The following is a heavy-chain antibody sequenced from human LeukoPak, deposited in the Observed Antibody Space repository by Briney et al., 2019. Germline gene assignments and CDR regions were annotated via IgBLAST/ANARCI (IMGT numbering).Heavy chain of an antibody. D-gene: IGHD2-2*01. CDR2: INSDGSWT. CDR3: VSFYETY. V-gene: IGHV3-74*01. CDR1: GHSL. Sequence: GRSLRLSCAASGHSLIHWVSQAPGQGLVWDSHINSDGSWTSYADSVKRRFTISKDNAKYTGYRQMNNLRAEDTAVYYCVSFYETYWGRGTLVTVSS. J-gene: IGHJ4*02.